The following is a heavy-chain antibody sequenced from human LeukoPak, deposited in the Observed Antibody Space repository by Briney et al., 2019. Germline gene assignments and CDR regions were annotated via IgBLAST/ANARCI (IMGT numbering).Heavy chain of an antibody. CDR1: GFTFSSYG. CDR3: AKEPGASYYDSSGYYPSSIDY. CDR2: ISYDGGNK. V-gene: IGHV3-30*18. Sequence: PGRSLRLSCAASGFTFSSYGMHWVRQAPGKGLEWVGVISYDGGNKSYADSVKGRFTISRDNSNNTLHLQMNSLRAEDTAVYYCAKEPGASYYDSSGYYPSSIDYWGQGTLVTVSS. J-gene: IGHJ4*02. D-gene: IGHD3-22*01.